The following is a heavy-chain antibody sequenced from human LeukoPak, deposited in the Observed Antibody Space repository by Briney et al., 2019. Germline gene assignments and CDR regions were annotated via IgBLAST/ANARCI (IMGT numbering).Heavy chain of an antibody. D-gene: IGHD2-8*02. CDR1: GGSISSSSYY. V-gene: IGHV4-39*01. CDR3: ARVNDYWSYFDY. Sequence: SETLSLTCTVSGGSISSSSYYWGWIRQPPGKGLEWIGSIYYSGSTYYNPSLKSRVTISVDMSKNQFSLKLSSVTAADTAVYYCARVNDYWSYFDYWGQGTLVTVSS. J-gene: IGHJ4*02. CDR2: IYYSGST.